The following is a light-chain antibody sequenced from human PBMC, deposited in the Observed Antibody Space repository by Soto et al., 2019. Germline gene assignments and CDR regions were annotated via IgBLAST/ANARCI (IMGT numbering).Light chain of an antibody. Sequence: DIQMTQSPSTLSASVGDRVTITCRASQSISSWLAWYQQKPGKAPKLLIYDASSLESGVPSRFSGSGSGTEFTLPISSLHPDDFATYYCQQYNSYPLTLGGGTKVEIK. J-gene: IGKJ4*01. CDR1: QSISSW. CDR2: DAS. CDR3: QQYNSYPLT. V-gene: IGKV1-5*01.